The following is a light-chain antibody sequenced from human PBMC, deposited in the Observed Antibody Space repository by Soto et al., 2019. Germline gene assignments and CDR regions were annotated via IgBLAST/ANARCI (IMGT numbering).Light chain of an antibody. CDR1: QDISNY. CDR2: DAS. J-gene: IGKJ3*01. Sequence: DLQMTQSPSSLSASVGDRVTITCQASQDISNYLNWYQQKPGKAPKLLIYDASNLETGVPSRFSGSGSGTDFTFTISSLQPEDIATYYCQQYDNLPFTFRPGTKVDIK. V-gene: IGKV1-33*01. CDR3: QQYDNLPFT.